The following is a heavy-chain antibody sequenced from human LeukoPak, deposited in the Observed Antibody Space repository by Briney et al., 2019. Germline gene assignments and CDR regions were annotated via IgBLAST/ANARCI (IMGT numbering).Heavy chain of an antibody. CDR2: IYTGGST. J-gene: IGHJ4*02. V-gene: IGHV3-53*01. D-gene: IGHD3-10*01. CDR1: GFTVSSNY. CDR3: ARDSGSGHWDY. Sequence: GGSLRLSCAASGFTVSSNYMSWVRQAPGKGLEWVSVIYTGGSTNYADSVKGRFTIFRDNSKNTLYLQMNSLRAEDTAVYYCARDSGSGHWDYWGQGTLVIVSS.